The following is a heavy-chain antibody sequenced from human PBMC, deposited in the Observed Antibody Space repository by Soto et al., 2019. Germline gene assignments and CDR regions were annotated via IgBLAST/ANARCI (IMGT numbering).Heavy chain of an antibody. CDR3: VRLGYSGGWSGFDY. Sequence: QVQLQESGPGLVSPSGTLSLTCAVSGVSISSSNWWGWVRQPPGKGLEWIAEIYQSGSTHHNPYLESRVTIPIDKSKNQCSLKLNFVTAADTAVYYCVRLGYSGGWSGFDYWGQGTLVTVSS. CDR1: GVSISSSNW. J-gene: IGHJ4*02. V-gene: IGHV4-4*02. CDR2: IYQSGST. D-gene: IGHD6-19*01.